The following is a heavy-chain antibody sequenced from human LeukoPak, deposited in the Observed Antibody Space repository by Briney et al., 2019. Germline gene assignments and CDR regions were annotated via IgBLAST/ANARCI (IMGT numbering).Heavy chain of an antibody. J-gene: IGHJ4*02. D-gene: IGHD3-9*01. CDR2: ISYDGSNK. CDR1: GFTFSSYV. Sequence: GGSLRLSCAASGFTFSSYVMHWVRQAPGKGLEWVAFISYDGSNKYYADSVKGRCTISRDNSKNTVYLQMNSLRAEDTAVYYCAKDSTRYLDILTDYLRQKGALDYWGQGTLVTVSS. CDR3: AKDSTRYLDILTDYLRQKGALDY. V-gene: IGHV3-30*18.